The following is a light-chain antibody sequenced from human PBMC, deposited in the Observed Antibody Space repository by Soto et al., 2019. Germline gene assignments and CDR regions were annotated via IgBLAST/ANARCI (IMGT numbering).Light chain of an antibody. V-gene: IGKV1-39*01. J-gene: IGKJ4*01. Sequence: IQMTQSPSSLSASVGERVTITCRASQRITTDLNWYQQRPGKAPKVLIYVASTLQTGVPSRFSGSSSGTDFNLTITSLQPEDFALYYCQQSYKNPHTFGGGTRVEIK. CDR3: QQSYKNPHT. CDR1: QRITTD. CDR2: VAS.